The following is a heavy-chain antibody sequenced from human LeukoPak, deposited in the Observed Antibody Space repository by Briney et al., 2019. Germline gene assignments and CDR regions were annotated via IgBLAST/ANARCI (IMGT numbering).Heavy chain of an antibody. CDR3: ARLQDSDTAYVDC. D-gene: IGHD2-15*01. CDR2: IYSSANT. CDR1: GGSISPYY. J-gene: IGHJ4*02. V-gene: IGHV4-59*08. Sequence: SETLSLTCTVSGGSISPYYWSWIRQPPGKGLEWIGYIYSSANTNYNPSLKGRVTMSVDTSKNQFSLTLSSVTAADTAVYYCARLQDSDTAYVDCWGQGTLVTVSS.